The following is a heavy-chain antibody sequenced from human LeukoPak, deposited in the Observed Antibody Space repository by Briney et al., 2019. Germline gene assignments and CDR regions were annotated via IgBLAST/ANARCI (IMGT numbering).Heavy chain of an antibody. CDR1: GYTFTSYA. CDR3: ARTDYDFWSGYFFYYYYYMDV. J-gene: IGHJ6*03. V-gene: IGHV7-4-1*02. D-gene: IGHD3-3*01. CDR2: INTNTGNP. Sequence: ASVKVSCKASGYTFTSYAMNWVRQAPGQGLEWMGWINTNTGNPTYAQGFTGRFVFSLDTSVSTAYLQISSLKAEDTAVYYCARTDYDFWSGYFFYYYYYMDVWGKGTTVTISS.